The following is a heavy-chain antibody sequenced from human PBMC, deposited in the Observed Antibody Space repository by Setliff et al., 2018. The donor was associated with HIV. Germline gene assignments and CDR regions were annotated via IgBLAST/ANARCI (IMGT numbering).Heavy chain of an antibody. D-gene: IGHD1-1*01. CDR3: AGGLVSQKVPFDP. Sequence: GASVKVSCKASGYTFINFGVTWVRQAPGQGLEWVGYISGYNGNTKYAQKFQGRVTITTDESASTAYMELSSLGSEDTAVYYCAGGLVSQKVPFDPWGQGTLVTVSS. CDR1: GYTFINFG. J-gene: IGHJ5*02. CDR2: ISGYNGNT. V-gene: IGHV1-18*04.